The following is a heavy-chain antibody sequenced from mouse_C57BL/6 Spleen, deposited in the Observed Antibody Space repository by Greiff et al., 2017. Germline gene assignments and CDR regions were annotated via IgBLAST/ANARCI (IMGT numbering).Heavy chain of an antibody. J-gene: IGHJ2*01. Sequence: DVKLQESGPGLVKPSQSLSLTCSVTGYSITSGYYWNWIRQFPGNKLEWMGYISYDGSNNYNPSLKNRISITRDTSKNQFFLKLNSVTTEDTATYYCAREGWDEDYFDYWGQGTTLTGSS. D-gene: IGHD4-1*01. CDR2: ISYDGSN. CDR1: GYSITSGYY. V-gene: IGHV3-6*01. CDR3: AREGWDEDYFDY.